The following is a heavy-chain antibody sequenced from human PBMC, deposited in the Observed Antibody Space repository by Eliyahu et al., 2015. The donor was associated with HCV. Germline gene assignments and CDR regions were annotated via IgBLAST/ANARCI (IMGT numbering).Heavy chain of an antibody. J-gene: IGHJ4*02. CDR3: ARHLLRGSSDFDF. D-gene: IGHD2-21*01. CDR1: GFIFSSHW. V-gene: IGHV3-7*03. Sequence: EVQLVESGGDFVQPGGSLRLSCGASGFIFSSHWMTWVRQAPGKGLGWVANINEGGSQKYYVDSLKGRFAVSRDNAKNTLYLEMNSLRAEDTAVYYCARHLLRGSSDFDFWGQGTLVVVSS. CDR2: INEGGSQK.